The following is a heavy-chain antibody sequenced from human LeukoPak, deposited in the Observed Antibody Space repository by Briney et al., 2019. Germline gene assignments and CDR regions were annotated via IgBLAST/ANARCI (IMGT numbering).Heavy chain of an antibody. CDR2: TIPILGIA. V-gene: IGHV1-69*04. J-gene: IGHJ4*02. CDR3: ASQFLLPFDY. CDR1: GDTFGSYA. D-gene: IGHD3-22*01. Sequence: ASVKVSCKAPGDTFGSYAISWVRQAHGQGLEWMGRTIPILGIAKYAQKFQGRLTITADTSTSPAYMQLTNLRSDDTAVYYCASQFLLPFDYWGRGTLVTVSS.